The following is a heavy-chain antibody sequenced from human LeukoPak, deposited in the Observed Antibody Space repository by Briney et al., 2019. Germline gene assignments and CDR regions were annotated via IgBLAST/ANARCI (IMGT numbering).Heavy chain of an antibody. CDR1: GFSLTTSGVG. V-gene: IGHV2-5*02. CDR3: ARDSSGYYGFDY. CDR2: IYWDDDR. J-gene: IGHJ4*02. Sequence: SGPTLVNPTQTLTLTCTFSGFSLTTSGVGVGWIRQPPGKALEWLALIYWDDDRRYSPSLKTRLTITKDTSENQVVLTMTNMDPADTATYYCARDSSGYYGFDYWGQGTLVTVSS. D-gene: IGHD3-22*01.